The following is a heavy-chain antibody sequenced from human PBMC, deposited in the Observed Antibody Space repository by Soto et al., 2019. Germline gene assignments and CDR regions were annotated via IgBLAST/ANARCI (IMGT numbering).Heavy chain of an antibody. Sequence: EVQLLESGGGLVRPGGSLRLSCAVSGFMFSSYAMTWVRQAPGKGLEWVSSISGSGGSTYYSDSVRGRFTISRDNSKKMLYLEMNSLKGDDTAVYYCEKDGSWGDHYYFDNWGQGTLVTVSS. CDR1: GFMFSSYA. V-gene: IGHV3-23*01. D-gene: IGHD2-21*02. CDR2: ISGSGGST. J-gene: IGHJ4*02. CDR3: EKDGSWGDHYYFDN.